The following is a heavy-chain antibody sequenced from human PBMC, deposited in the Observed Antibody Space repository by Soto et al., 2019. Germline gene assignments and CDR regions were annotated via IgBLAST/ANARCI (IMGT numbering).Heavy chain of an antibody. CDR1: GFTFSSHA. D-gene: IGHD3-10*01. CDR3: ARRITMVRGPYYYALDV. V-gene: IGHV3-48*02. Sequence: MRLSCAASGFTFSSHAMNWVRQAPGKGLEWLSYITSTSSTKSYADSVKGRFTISRDNAKNSLYLQMNSLRDEDTAVYYCARRITMVRGPYYYALDVWGQGTTVTVSS. CDR2: ITSTSSTK. J-gene: IGHJ6*02.